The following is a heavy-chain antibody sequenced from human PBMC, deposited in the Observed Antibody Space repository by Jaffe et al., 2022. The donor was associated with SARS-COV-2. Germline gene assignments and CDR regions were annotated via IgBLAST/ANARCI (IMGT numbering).Heavy chain of an antibody. Sequence: EVQLVESGGGLVKPGGSLRLSCAASGFTFSNAWMSWVRQAPGKGLEWVGRIKSKTDGGTTDYAAPVKGRFTISRDDSKNTLYLQMNSLKTEDTAVYYCTTGRGIVLMVYATDYYGMDVWGQGTTVTVSS. J-gene: IGHJ6*02. CDR3: TTGRGIVLMVYATDYYGMDV. V-gene: IGHV3-15*01. CDR2: IKSKTDGGTT. CDR1: GFTFSNAW. D-gene: IGHD2-8*01.